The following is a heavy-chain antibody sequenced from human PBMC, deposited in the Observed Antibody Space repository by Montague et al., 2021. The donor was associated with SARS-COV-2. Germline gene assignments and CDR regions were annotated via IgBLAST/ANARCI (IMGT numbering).Heavy chain of an antibody. Sequence: SETLSLTCAVYGGSFNDYYWSWIRQPPGKGLEWIGEINHGGSTNYSPSLKSRVTISADTSKNQFSLKLSSVTAADTAVYYCARTPRRNSGGYSVTFDIWGQGTMVTVSS. D-gene: IGHD3-22*01. CDR2: INHGGST. J-gene: IGHJ3*02. CDR1: GGSFNDYY. CDR3: ARTPRRNSGGYSVTFDI. V-gene: IGHV4-34*01.